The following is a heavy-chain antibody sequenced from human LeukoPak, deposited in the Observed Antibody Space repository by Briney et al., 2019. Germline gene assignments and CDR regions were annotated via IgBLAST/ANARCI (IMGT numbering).Heavy chain of an antibody. CDR2: MSYDGSSK. CDR3: ARHLNYYLDY. V-gene: IGHV3-30-3*01. CDR1: GFIFSGYA. Sequence: PGRSLRLSCAGSGFIFSGYAMHWVRQAPGKGLEWVAVMSYDGSSKFYADSVKGRFTISRDNSKSTLYLQMNSLRPEDTAVYYCARHLNYYLDYWGQGTLVTVSS. D-gene: IGHD3-10*01. J-gene: IGHJ4*02.